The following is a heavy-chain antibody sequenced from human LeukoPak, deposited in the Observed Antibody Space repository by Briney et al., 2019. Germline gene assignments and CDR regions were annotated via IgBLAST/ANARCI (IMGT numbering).Heavy chain of an antibody. D-gene: IGHD3-10*01. CDR2: MYYSGST. V-gene: IGHV4-59*08. J-gene: IGHJ3*02. Sequence: PSETLSLTCTVSGGSISSYYWIWIRQPPGKGLEWIGYMYYSGSTNYNPSLKSRVTMSVDTSKNQFSLKLSSVTAADTAVYYCARQGESYYHLHAFDIWGQGTMVTVSS. CDR3: ARQGESYYHLHAFDI. CDR1: GGSISSYY.